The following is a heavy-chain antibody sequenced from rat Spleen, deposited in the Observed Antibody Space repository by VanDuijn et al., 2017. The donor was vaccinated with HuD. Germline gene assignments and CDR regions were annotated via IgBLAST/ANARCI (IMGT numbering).Heavy chain of an antibody. CDR3: VRLYNNHGYWYFDF. CDR2: ISYDGGST. D-gene: IGHD1-5*01. V-gene: IGHV5-20*01. CDR1: GFTFSDYY. Sequence: EVQLVESGGGLVQPGRSLKLSCAASGFTFSDYYMAWVRQAPTTGLEWVATISYDGGSTYYRDSVKGRFTVSRDNAKSSLYLQMNSLRSEDTATYYCVRLYNNHGYWYFDFWGPGTMVTVSS. J-gene: IGHJ1*01.